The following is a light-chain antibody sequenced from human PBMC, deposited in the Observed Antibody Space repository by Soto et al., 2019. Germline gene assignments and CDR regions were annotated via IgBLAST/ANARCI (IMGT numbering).Light chain of an antibody. V-gene: IGKV3-20*01. Sequence: EIVLTQSPGTLSLSPGERATLSCRASQSVSSSYLAWYQRKPGQAPRLLIYVASSKATGIPDRISGSGSGKDLALAISRLEPEDFAVYSCQQHGTPPWTLGQGTKVEIK. J-gene: IGKJ1*01. CDR3: QQHGTPPWT. CDR1: QSVSSSY. CDR2: VAS.